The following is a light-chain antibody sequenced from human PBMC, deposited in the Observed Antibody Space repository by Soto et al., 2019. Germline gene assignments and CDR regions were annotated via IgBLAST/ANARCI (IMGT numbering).Light chain of an antibody. Sequence: EIVMTQSPATLSASPGERATLSCRASQSVSSNLAWYQQKPGQGPRLLIYGASTRATGIPARFSGSGSGTEFTITISSLQSEDFAVYYCQQYDNWPLLTFGGGTKVEIK. CDR2: GAS. CDR1: QSVSSN. J-gene: IGKJ4*02. CDR3: QQYDNWPLLT. V-gene: IGKV3-15*01.